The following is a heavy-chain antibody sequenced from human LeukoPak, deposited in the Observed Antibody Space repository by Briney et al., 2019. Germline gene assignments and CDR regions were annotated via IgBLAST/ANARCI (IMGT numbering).Heavy chain of an antibody. Sequence: SETLSLTCTVSGGSISSYYWSWIRPPPAKGREGIGYIYYSGSTNYNPPLKSRVTISGDTSKNQFSLKLSSVTAADTAVYYCARSIVIVPAAKATFDYWGQGTLVTVSS. J-gene: IGHJ4*02. CDR1: GGSISSYY. V-gene: IGHV4-59*01. CDR3: ARSIVIVPAAKATFDY. D-gene: IGHD2-2*01. CDR2: IYYSGST.